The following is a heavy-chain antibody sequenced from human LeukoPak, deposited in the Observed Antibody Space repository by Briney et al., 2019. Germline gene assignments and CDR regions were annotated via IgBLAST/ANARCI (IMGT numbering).Heavy chain of an antibody. V-gene: IGHV3-21*01. J-gene: IGHJ4*02. CDR3: ARDRYYGDYPELVDY. Sequence: GGSLRLSCAASGFTFSSYSMNWVRQAPGKGLEWVSSISSSSSYIYYADSVNGVFTISRDNSKNSLYLQMNSLRAEDTAVYYCARDRYYGDYPELVDYWGQGTLVTVSS. D-gene: IGHD4-17*01. CDR2: ISSSSSYI. CDR1: GFTFSSYS.